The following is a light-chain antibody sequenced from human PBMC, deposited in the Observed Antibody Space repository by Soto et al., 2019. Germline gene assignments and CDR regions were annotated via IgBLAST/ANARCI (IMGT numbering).Light chain of an antibody. V-gene: IGKV3-20*01. CDR2: GAS. CDR1: QSVTSNY. CDR3: QQYAESPIT. J-gene: IGKJ5*01. Sequence: EIVLTQSPGTLSLSPGEGATLSCRASQSVTSNYLAWFQQKPGQPPRLLISGASSRATGIPDKFSGSGSGTDFTLTISRLEPEDFAVYFCQQYAESPITFGQGTRLEIK.